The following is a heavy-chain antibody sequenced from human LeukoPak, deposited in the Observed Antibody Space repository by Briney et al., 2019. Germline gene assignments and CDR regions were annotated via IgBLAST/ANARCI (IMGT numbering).Heavy chain of an antibody. CDR1: GYTFTSYY. CDR3: ARSNGFWSDFDY. V-gene: IGHV1-46*01. CDR2: INPSGGST. D-gene: IGHD3-3*01. Sequence: ASVKVSCKASGYTFTSYYMRWVRQAPGQGLEWMGIINPSGGSTSYAQKFQGRVTMTRDMSTSTVYMELSSLRSEDTAVYYCARSNGFWSDFDYWGQGTLVTVSS. J-gene: IGHJ4*02.